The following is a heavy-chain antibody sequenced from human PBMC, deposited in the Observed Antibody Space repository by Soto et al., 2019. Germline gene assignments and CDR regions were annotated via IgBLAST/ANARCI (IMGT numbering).Heavy chain of an antibody. D-gene: IGHD3-16*01. CDR1: GGSTSSDNY. Sequence: TLSLTCTVSGGSTSSDNYWSWIRQPPGKGLEWIGHIYYSGNTDYNPSLKSRLAISIDTSKNQFSLKLSSVTAADTAVYFCAREGGESSDGLYYFDSWGQGSLVT. J-gene: IGHJ4*02. CDR3: AREGGESSDGLYYFDS. V-gene: IGHV4-30-4*01. CDR2: IYYSGNT.